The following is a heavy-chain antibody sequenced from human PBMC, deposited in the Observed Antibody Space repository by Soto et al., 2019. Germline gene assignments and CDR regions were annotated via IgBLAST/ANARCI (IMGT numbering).Heavy chain of an antibody. D-gene: IGHD2-2*01. CDR3: ARGRGGWFINQLLNAFDI. CDR1: GGSISSYY. J-gene: IGHJ3*02. CDR2: IFYSGST. Sequence: SETLSLTCTVSGGSISSYYWSWIRQPPGKGLEWIGYIFYSGSTNYNPSLKSRVTISVDTSKNQFSLKLSSVTAADTAVYYCARGRGGWFINQLLNAFDIWGQGTMVTVSS. V-gene: IGHV4-59*01.